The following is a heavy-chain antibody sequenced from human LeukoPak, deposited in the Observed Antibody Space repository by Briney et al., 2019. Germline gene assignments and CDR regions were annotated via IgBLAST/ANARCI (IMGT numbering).Heavy chain of an antibody. CDR3: ARDYYGGHNLYNFDF. CDR1: GYTFTNYY. J-gene: IGHJ4*02. CDR2: INPSGGRT. D-gene: IGHD3-10*01. Sequence: ASVKVSCKASGYTFTNYYIHWVRQAPGQGLEWMGMINPSGGRTTYAKKFQGRVTMTRDTSTNTVYTELSSLRSDDTAVYYCARDYYGGHNLYNFDFWGQGIRVIVSS. V-gene: IGHV1-46*01.